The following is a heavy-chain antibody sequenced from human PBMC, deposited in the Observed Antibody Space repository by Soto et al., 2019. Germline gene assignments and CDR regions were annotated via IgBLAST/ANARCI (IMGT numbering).Heavy chain of an antibody. V-gene: IGHV1-69*01. CDR3: ARRRGNYYDSSGLLDY. CDR2: LIPIFGTA. D-gene: IGHD3-22*01. CDR1: GGTFSSYA. Sequence: QVQLVQSGAEVKKPGSSVKVSCKASGGTFSSYAISWVRQAPGQGLEWMGGLIPIFGTANYAQKFQGRVTITADEYTRTAYMELSSLRSEDTAVYYCARRRGNYYDSSGLLDYWGQGTLVTVSS. J-gene: IGHJ4*02.